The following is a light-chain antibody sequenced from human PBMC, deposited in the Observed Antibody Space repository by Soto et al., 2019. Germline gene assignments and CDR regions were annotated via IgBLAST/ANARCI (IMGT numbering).Light chain of an antibody. Sequence: DSQMAQSPSSLSASVGDRVTRTCRASQTIGANLNWYRQKLGKAPTLLIYDASTLQSGVPSRFSGLGSGTDFALTITSLQPDDSATYYCQQSYTTVYTFGQGTKVDIK. J-gene: IGKJ2*01. CDR3: QQSYTTVYT. V-gene: IGKV1-39*01. CDR1: QTIGAN. CDR2: DAS.